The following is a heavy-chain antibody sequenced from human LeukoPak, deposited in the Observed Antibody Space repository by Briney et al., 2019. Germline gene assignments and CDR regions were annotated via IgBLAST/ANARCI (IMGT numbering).Heavy chain of an antibody. D-gene: IGHD5-18*01. CDR1: GGSISSSSYY. CDR2: IYYSGST. V-gene: IGHV4-39*01. CDR3: ASQNFESAMVRVYYFDY. Sequence: SETLSLTCTVSGGSISSSSYYWGWIRQPPGKGLEWNGSIYYSGSTYYNPSLKSRVTISVDTSQNQFSLKQSYLTAADPAVCFCASQNFESAMVRVYYFDYWSQGTLVTVSS. J-gene: IGHJ4*02.